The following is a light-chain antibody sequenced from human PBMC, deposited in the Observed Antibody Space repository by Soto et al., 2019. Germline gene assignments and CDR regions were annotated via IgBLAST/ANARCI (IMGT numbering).Light chain of an antibody. CDR1: SSDVGGYNY. CDR2: DVS. V-gene: IGLV2-14*01. CDR3: SSYTSSSTSYV. Sequence: QSALTQPASVSGSPGQSITISCTGTSSDVGGYNYVSWYQQHPGKAPKLMIYDVSNRPSGVSNRFSGSKSGNTASLTISGIQAEHESDYYCSSYTSSSTSYVFGTGTKVTVL. J-gene: IGLJ1*01.